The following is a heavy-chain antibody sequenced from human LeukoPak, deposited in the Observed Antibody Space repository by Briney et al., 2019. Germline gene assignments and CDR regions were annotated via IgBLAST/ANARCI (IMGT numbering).Heavy chain of an antibody. CDR2: IDSSSTI. J-gene: IGHJ4*02. D-gene: IGHD4-17*01. CDR1: GFPFSEYS. Sequence: PGGSLRLSCAASGFPFSEYSMNWVRQAPGKGLERVSYIDSSSTIYYADSVKGRFTISRDNAKNSLYLQLNSLRAEDTAVYYCARGPYDYGEYIDYWGQGTLVTVSS. V-gene: IGHV3-69-1*01. CDR3: ARGPYDYGEYIDY.